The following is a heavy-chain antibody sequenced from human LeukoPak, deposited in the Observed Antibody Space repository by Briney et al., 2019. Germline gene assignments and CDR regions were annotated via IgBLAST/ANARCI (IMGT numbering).Heavy chain of an antibody. V-gene: IGHV4-34*01. Sequence: PSETLSLTCAVYGGSFSGYYWNWIRQPPGKGLEWIGEINHRGSTNYNPSLKSRVTISVDTSKNQFSLKLSSVTAADTAVYYCARRSSPTATSGVGFEPWGQGTMVTVSS. J-gene: IGHJ5*02. CDR3: ARRSSPTATSGVGFEP. CDR2: INHRGST. CDR1: GGSFSGYY. D-gene: IGHD2-2*01.